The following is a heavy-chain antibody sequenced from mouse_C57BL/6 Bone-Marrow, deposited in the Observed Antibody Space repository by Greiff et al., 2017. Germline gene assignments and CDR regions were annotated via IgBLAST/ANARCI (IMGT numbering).Heavy chain of an antibody. CDR2: IDPSDSYP. Sequence: QVQLPQPGAELVKPGASVKLSCKASGYTFTSYWMQWVKQRPGQGLEWLGEIDPSDSYPNYNQKFKGKATLTVDTSSSTAYMQLSSLPSEDSAVYYCAREDYYGSSSAWFAYWGQGTLVTVSA. V-gene: IGHV1-50*01. D-gene: IGHD1-1*01. CDR3: AREDYYGSSSAWFAY. J-gene: IGHJ3*01. CDR1: GYTFTSYW.